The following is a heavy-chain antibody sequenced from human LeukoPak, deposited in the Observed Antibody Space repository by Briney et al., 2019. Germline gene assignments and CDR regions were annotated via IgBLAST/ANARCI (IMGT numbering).Heavy chain of an antibody. D-gene: IGHD6-19*01. CDR1: GFTFSSYA. V-gene: IGHV3-23*01. CDR2: ISGSGGST. CDR3: AKGGEWLALNDY. J-gene: IGHJ4*02. Sequence: ESGGSLRLSCAASGFTFSSYAMSWVRQAPGKGLEWVSAISGSGGSTYYADSVKGRFTISRDNSKNTLYLQMNSLGAEDTAVYYCAKGGEWLALNDYWGQGTLVTVSS.